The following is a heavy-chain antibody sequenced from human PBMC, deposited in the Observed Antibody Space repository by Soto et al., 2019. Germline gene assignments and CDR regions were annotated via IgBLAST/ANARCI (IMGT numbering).Heavy chain of an antibody. Sequence: EVQLLESGGGLVQPGGSLRLSCAASGFTFSSYAMSWVRQAPGKGLEWVSAISGSGGSPYYADSVKGRFTISRDNSNHTLYLQMNSQRAEDTAVYYCAMDTAMVNWFDPWGQGTLVTVSS. J-gene: IGHJ5*02. V-gene: IGHV3-23*01. CDR1: GFTFSSYA. CDR3: AMDTAMVNWFDP. D-gene: IGHD5-18*01. CDR2: ISGSGGSP.